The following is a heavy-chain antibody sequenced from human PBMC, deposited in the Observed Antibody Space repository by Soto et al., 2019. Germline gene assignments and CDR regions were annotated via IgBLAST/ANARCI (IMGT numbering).Heavy chain of an antibody. J-gene: IGHJ6*02. CDR1: GFTFDTYG. V-gene: IGHV3-30-3*01. CDR2: ISYEGSNT. D-gene: IGHD1-1*01. Sequence: QVHLVESGGGVAQPGRSLRLSCVASGFTFDTYGIHWVRQAPGKGLQWVALISYEGSNTYYADSVRGQFTISRDNSKHTLYLQINALRPEDTGVYYCARVTPGNNLYYFSGLDVWGQGTSVTVSS. CDR3: ARVTPGNNLYYFSGLDV.